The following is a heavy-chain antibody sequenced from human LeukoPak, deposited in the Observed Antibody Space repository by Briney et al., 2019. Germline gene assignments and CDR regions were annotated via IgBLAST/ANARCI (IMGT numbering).Heavy chain of an antibody. CDR3: AKDRRMIAPGVDY. V-gene: IGHV3-23*01. CDR2: ISGIGGST. Sequence: PGGSLRLACAASGFTLSSYAISWVRQAPGKGREWVSSISGIGGSTYYAHSVKGRFTISRDNSKNTLYLQMNSLRAEDTAVYYCAKDRRMIAPGVDYWGQGTLVTVSS. J-gene: IGHJ4*02. D-gene: IGHD3-22*01. CDR1: GFTLSSYA.